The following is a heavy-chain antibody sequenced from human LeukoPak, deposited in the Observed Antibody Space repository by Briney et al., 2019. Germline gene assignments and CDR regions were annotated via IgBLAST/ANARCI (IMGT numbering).Heavy chain of an antibody. D-gene: IGHD3-22*01. CDR2: IKQDGSEK. J-gene: IGHJ6*02. CDR3: ASTGGYSGERSPNYYGMDV. Sequence: PGGSLRLSCEASGFIFSSFWMSWVRQAPGKGLEWVANIKQDGSEKNYVDSVKGRFTISRDNAKNSLYLQTNSLRAEDTAVYYCASTGGYSGERSPNYYGMDVWGQGTTVTVSS. CDR1: GFIFSSFW. V-gene: IGHV3-7*01.